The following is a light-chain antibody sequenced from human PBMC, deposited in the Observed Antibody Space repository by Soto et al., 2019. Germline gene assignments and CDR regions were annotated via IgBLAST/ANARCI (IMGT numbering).Light chain of an antibody. CDR2: EVS. J-gene: IGLJ2*01. V-gene: IGLV2-14*01. CDR1: SSDVGAYNY. Sequence: QSALTQPASVSGSPGQSITISCTGTSSDVGAYNYVSWYQQHPGKAPKLLISEVSNRPSGVPNRFSGSKSGNTASLTISGLQAEDEADYFCSSYTINTTQVFGGGTKLTVL. CDR3: SSYTINTTQV.